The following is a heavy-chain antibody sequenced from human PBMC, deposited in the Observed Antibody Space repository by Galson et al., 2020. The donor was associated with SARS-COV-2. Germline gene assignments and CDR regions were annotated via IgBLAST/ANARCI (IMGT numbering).Heavy chain of an antibody. CDR2: INHSGST. CDR1: GGSFSGYY. Sequence: ETSETLSLTCAVYGGSFSGYYWSWIRQPPGKGLEWIGEINHSGSTTYNPSLKSRVTISVDTSKNQFSLKLSSVTAADTAVYYCARGSHDYGDYAYYYYGMDVWGQGTTVTVSS. CDR3: ARGSHDYGDYAYYYYGMDV. J-gene: IGHJ6*02. D-gene: IGHD4-17*01. V-gene: IGHV4-34*01.